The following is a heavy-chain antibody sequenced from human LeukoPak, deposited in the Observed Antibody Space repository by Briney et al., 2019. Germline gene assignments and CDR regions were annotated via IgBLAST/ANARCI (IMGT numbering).Heavy chain of an antibody. Sequence: PGGSLRLSCAASGFTFSSYGMHWVRQAPGKGLEWVAFIRYDGSNKYSADSVEGRFTISRDNSKNALNLQMNSLSAEDTAIYYCARERSRAFDYWGQGTLVTVSS. D-gene: IGHD6-13*01. CDR3: ARERSRAFDY. V-gene: IGHV3-30*02. CDR1: GFTFSSYG. CDR2: IRYDGSNK. J-gene: IGHJ4*02.